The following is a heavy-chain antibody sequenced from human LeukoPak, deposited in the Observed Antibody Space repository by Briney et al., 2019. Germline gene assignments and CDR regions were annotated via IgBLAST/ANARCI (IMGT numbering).Heavy chain of an antibody. D-gene: IGHD6-19*01. CDR1: GFTFSSYS. V-gene: IGHV3-30*02. J-gene: IGHJ4*02. Sequence: GGSLRLSCAASGFTFSSYSMNWVRQAPGKGLEWVAFIRYDGSNKYYADSVKGRFTISRDNSKNTLYLQMNSLRAEDTAVYYCAKLSSGPPFDYWGQGTLVTVSS. CDR3: AKLSSGPPFDY. CDR2: IRYDGSNK.